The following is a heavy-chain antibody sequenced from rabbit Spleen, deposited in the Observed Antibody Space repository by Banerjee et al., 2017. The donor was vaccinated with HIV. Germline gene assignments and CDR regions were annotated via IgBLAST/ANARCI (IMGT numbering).Heavy chain of an antibody. CDR1: GFDFSNNA. CDR3: ARDAGTSFSTYGMDL. V-gene: IGHV1S45*01. Sequence: QQQLVESGGGLVKPGASLTLTCTASGFDFSNNAMCWVRQAPGKGLEWIACVYAGSSGSTYSATWAKGRFTISKTSSTTVTLHMTSLTVADTATYFCARDAGTSFSTYGMDLWGPGTLVTVS. CDR2: VYAGSSGST. D-gene: IGHD8-1*01. J-gene: IGHJ6*01.